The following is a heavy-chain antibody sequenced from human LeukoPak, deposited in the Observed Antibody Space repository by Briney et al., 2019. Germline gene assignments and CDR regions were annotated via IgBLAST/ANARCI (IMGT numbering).Heavy chain of an antibody. V-gene: IGHV3-23*01. CDR1: GFTFSSYA. CDR3: AKDLGQRWLQSDAFDF. D-gene: IGHD5-12*01. J-gene: IGHJ3*01. Sequence: PGGSLRLSCAASGFTFSSYAMSWVRQAPGKGLEWVSGIGGSGGSTFYADSVKGRFTISRDNSKNTVHLQINSLRAEDTALYYCAKDLGQRWLQSDAFDFWGQGTMVTVSS. CDR2: IGGSGGST.